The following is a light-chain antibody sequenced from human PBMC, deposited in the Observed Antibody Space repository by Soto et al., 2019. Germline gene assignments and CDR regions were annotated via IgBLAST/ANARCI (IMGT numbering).Light chain of an antibody. CDR1: SSDVGGYNF. CDR3: SSYAGSNVV. V-gene: IGLV2-8*01. J-gene: IGLJ2*01. Sequence: QSALTQPPSASGSPGQSVTISCTGTSSDVGGYNFVSWYQQHPGRAPRLIIYEATKRPSGVPGRFSGSKSGNTASLTVSGQQAEDEADYYCSSYAGSNVVFGGGTKLTVL. CDR2: EAT.